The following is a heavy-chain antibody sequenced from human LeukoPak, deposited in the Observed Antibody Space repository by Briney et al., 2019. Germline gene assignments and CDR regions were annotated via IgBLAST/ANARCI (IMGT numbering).Heavy chain of an antibody. CDR3: ARSRWVRGVINGWFDP. CDR2: ISSSSSYI. D-gene: IGHD3-10*01. Sequence: PGGSLRLSCAASGFTFSSYSMNWVRQAPGKGLEWVSSISSSSSYIYYADSVKGRFTISRDNAKNSLYLQMNSLRAEDTALYYCARSRWVRGVINGWFDPWGQGTLVTVSS. V-gene: IGHV3-21*04. CDR1: GFTFSSYS. J-gene: IGHJ5*02.